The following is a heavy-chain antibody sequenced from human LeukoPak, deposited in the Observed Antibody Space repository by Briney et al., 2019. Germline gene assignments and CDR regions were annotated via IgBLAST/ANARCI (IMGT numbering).Heavy chain of an antibody. V-gene: IGHV4-30-2*01. CDR1: GGSISSGGYY. D-gene: IGHD4-23*01. J-gene: IGHJ4*02. CDR3: ARCAGYGGNCYFDY. Sequence: KPSETLSLTCTVSGGSISSGGYYWSWIRQPPGKGLEWIGYIYHSGSTYYNPSLKSRVTISVDRSKNQFSLKLSSVTAADTAVYYCARCAGYGGNCYFDYWGQGTLVTVSS. CDR2: IYHSGST.